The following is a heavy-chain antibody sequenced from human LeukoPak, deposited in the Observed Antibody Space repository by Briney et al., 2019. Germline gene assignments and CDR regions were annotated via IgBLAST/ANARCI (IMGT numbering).Heavy chain of an antibody. Sequence: SEILSLTCAVYGGSFSGYYWSWIRQPPGKGLEWIGEINHSGSTNYNPSLKSRVTISVDTSKNQFSLKLSSVTAADTAVYYCARHPYYDFWSGYYTGVRVGIDYWGQGTLVTVSS. CDR3: ARHPYYDFWSGYYTGVRVGIDY. CDR1: GGSFSGYY. V-gene: IGHV4-34*01. CDR2: INHSGST. D-gene: IGHD3-3*01. J-gene: IGHJ4*02.